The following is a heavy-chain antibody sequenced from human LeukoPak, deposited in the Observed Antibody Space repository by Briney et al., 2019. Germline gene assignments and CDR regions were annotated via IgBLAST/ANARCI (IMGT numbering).Heavy chain of an antibody. D-gene: IGHD3-10*01. Sequence: PGGSLRLSCAASGFTVSSNYMSWVRQAPGKGLEWVAVISYDGSNKYYADSVKGRFTISRDNSKNTLYLQMNSLRAEDTAVYYCAKDYRGIAARSLFDYWGQGTLVTVSS. CDR3: AKDYRGIAARSLFDY. J-gene: IGHJ4*02. CDR1: GFTVSSNY. CDR2: ISYDGSNK. V-gene: IGHV3-30*18.